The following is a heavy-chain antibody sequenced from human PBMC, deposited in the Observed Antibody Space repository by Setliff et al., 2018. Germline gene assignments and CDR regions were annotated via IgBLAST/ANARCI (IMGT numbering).Heavy chain of an antibody. V-gene: IGHV4-39*02. CDR3: ASPRRDDLDSPFDAFDI. CDR2: IYHKGRT. J-gene: IGHJ3*02. Sequence: SETLSLTCTVSGLSLSSTTYYWAWVRQPPGKGLEWIATIYHKGRTYYNPSLDSRVTISLDTSKNHFSLRLSSVTAADTAVYYCASPRRDDLDSPFDAFDIWGQGTKVTVSS. D-gene: IGHD3-3*01. CDR1: GLSLSSTTYY.